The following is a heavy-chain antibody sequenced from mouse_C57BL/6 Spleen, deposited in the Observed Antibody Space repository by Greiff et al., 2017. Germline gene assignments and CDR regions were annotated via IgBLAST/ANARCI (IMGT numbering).Heavy chain of an antibody. CDR3: ARRGSNWGLDY. CDR2: INPNNGGT. J-gene: IGHJ2*01. Sequence: EVQLQESGPELVKPGASVKIPCKASGYTFTDYNMDWVKQSHGKSLEWIGDINPNNGGTIYNQKFKGKATLTVDKSSSTAYMELRSLTSEDTAVYYCARRGSNWGLDYWGQGTTLTVSS. CDR1: GYTFTDYN. V-gene: IGHV1-18*01. D-gene: IGHD4-1*01.